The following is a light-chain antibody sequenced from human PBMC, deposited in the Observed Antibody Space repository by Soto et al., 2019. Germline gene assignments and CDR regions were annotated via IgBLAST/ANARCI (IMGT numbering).Light chain of an antibody. CDR3: ASYVGSNSYV. J-gene: IGLJ1*01. CDR1: SDVVGNYNL. V-gene: IGLV2-23*01. CDR2: DGN. Sequence: QSALTQPASVSGSPGQSITISCTGTSDVVGNYNLVSWYQQHPGKAPKLIIYDGNKRPSGVSNRFSGSKSANTASLTISGLQAEDEADYYCASYVGSNSYVFGSGTKVTVL.